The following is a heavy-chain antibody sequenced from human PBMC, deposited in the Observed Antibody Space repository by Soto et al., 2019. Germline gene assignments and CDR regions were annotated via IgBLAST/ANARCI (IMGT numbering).Heavy chain of an antibody. V-gene: IGHV1-46*01. D-gene: IGHD3-22*01. Sequence: ASVKVSCKASGYTFTSYYMYWVRQAPGQGLEWMGIINPSGGSTSYAQKFQGRVTMTRDTSTSTVYMELSSLRSEDTAVYYCARGKRPDYYDSSGYYFLGLHAFDIWGQGTMLTVSS. CDR2: INPSGGST. J-gene: IGHJ3*02. CDR1: GYTFTSYY. CDR3: ARGKRPDYYDSSGYYFLGLHAFDI.